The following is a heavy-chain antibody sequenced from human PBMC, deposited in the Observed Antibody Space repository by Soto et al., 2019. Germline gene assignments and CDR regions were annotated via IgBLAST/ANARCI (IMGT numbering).Heavy chain of an antibody. CDR1: GYSFINYW. Sequence: PVESLKISCKVSGYSFINYWIGWVRQMPGKGLEWMAIINPGNSETRYSPAFQGQVTISADKSITTTYLQWDSLKASDSAMYYCARPDQNYFDSWGQGTLVTVSS. CDR3: ARPDQNYFDS. V-gene: IGHV5-51*01. CDR2: INPGNSET. J-gene: IGHJ4*02.